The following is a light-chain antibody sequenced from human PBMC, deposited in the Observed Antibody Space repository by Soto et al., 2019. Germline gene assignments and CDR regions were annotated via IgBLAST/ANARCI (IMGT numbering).Light chain of an antibody. CDR1: QSINTY. V-gene: IGKV1-39*01. J-gene: IGKJ1*01. CDR2: AAS. Sequence: DIQMTQSPSSLSSSVGERFTIACRASQSINTYLNWYQQKPGKAPKLLIYAASFLQSGVPSRFSGSGSGTDFILTISSLQPDDFATYYCQQSYNTPRTFGQGTKVDIK. CDR3: QQSYNTPRT.